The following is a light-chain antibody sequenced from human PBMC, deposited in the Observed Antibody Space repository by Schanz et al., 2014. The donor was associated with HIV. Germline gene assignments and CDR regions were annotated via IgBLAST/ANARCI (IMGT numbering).Light chain of an antibody. CDR3: CSYSRVGTPHYV. V-gene: IGLV2-14*03. Sequence: QSALTQPPSASGSPGQSVTITCTGTSSDVGGYDFVSWYQQHPGKAPKLMIYDVTNRPSGVSDRFSGSMSGNTASLTISGLQAEDEGDYYCCSYSRVGTPHYVFGTGTKLTVL. CDR2: DVT. J-gene: IGLJ1*01. CDR1: SSDVGGYDF.